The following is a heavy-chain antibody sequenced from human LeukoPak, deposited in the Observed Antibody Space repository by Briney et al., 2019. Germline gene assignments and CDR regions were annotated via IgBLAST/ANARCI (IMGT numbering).Heavy chain of an antibody. CDR2: INHSGST. Sequence: SETLSLTCAVYGGSFSGYYWSWIRQPPGKGLEWIGEINHSGSTNYNPSLKSRVTISVDTSKNQFSLKLSSVTAADTAVYYCARGGGLRDDYVWGSYRFDYWGQGTLVTVSS. CDR3: ARGGGLRDDYVWGSYRFDY. D-gene: IGHD3-16*02. CDR1: GGSFSGYY. J-gene: IGHJ4*02. V-gene: IGHV4-34*01.